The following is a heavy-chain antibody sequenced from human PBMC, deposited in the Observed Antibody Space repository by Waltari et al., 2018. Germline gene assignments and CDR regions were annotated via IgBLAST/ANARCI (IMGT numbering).Heavy chain of an antibody. J-gene: IGHJ4*02. CDR3: ARDDGSGSSFDY. D-gene: IGHD6-19*01. V-gene: IGHV3-21*01. CDR2: MSSSSSYI. Sequence: EVQLVESGGGLVKPGGSMRLSCAASGFTFSSYSINWLRQAPGKGLEWVSSMSSSSSYIYYADSVKGRFTISKDNAKNSLYLQMNSLRAEDTAVYYCARDDGSGSSFDYWGQGTLVTVSS. CDR1: GFTFSSYS.